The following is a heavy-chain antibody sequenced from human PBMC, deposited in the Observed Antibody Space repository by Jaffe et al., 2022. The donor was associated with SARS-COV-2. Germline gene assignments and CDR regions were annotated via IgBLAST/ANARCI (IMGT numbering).Heavy chain of an antibody. Sequence: QVQLQESGPGLVKPSETLSLTCTVSGGSISSYYWSWIRQPPGKGLEWIGYIYYSGSTNYNPSLKSRVTISVDTSKNQFSLKLSSVTAADTAVYYCAVGGATTYYYYYYGMDVWGQGTTVTVSS. CDR2: IYYSGST. V-gene: IGHV4-59*01. CDR1: GGSISSYY. D-gene: IGHD1-26*01. CDR3: AVGGATTYYYYYYGMDV. J-gene: IGHJ6*02.